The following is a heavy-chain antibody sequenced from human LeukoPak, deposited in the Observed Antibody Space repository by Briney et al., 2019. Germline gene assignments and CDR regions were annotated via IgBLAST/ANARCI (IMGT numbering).Heavy chain of an antibody. CDR1: GFTFSSYW. D-gene: IGHD1-26*01. Sequence: PGGSLRLSCAASGFTFSSYWMSWVRQAPGKGLEWVANIKQDGSEKYYVDSVKGRSTISRDNAKNSLYLQMNSLRAEDTAVYYCATQRSYYEYYFDYWGQGTLVTVSS. J-gene: IGHJ4*02. V-gene: IGHV3-7*03. CDR3: ATQRSYYEYYFDY. CDR2: IKQDGSEK.